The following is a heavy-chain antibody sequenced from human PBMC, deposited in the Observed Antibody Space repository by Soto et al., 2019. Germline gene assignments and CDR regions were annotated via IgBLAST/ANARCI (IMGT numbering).Heavy chain of an antibody. V-gene: IGHV4-39*01. CDR3: ARREQQLVPREYYYMDV. CDR1: GGSISSSSYY. D-gene: IGHD6-13*01. J-gene: IGHJ6*03. Sequence: SETLSLTCTVSGGSISSSSYYWGWIRQPPGKGLEWIGSIYYSGSTYYNPSLKSRVTISVDTSKNQFSLKLSSVTAADTAVYYCARREQQLVPREYYYMDVWGKGTTVTVSS. CDR2: IYYSGST.